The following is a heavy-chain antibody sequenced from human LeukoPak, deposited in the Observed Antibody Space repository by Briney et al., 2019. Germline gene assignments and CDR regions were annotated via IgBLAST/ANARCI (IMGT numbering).Heavy chain of an antibody. V-gene: IGHV1-2*02. Sequence: GASVKVSCKASGYTFTGYYMHWVRQAPGQGLEWMGWINPNSGGTNYAQKFQGRVTMTRDTSISTAYMELSRLRSDDTAVYYCARVFTPPIYDSSGYYYPLTYFDLWGRGTLVTVSS. D-gene: IGHD3-22*01. CDR3: ARVFTPPIYDSSGYYYPLTYFDL. CDR2: INPNSGGT. CDR1: GYTFTGYY. J-gene: IGHJ2*01.